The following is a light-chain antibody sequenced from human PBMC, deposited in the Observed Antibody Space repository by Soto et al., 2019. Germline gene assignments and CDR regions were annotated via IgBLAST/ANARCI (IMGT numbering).Light chain of an antibody. Sequence: DIQMTQSPSTLSASVGDRVTITCRASQSISNWLAWYQQKPRKAPKLLIYKASSLESGVPSRFSGSGSGTEFTLTISGLQPDDFATYYCQQYNSHPAWTFGQGTKVEIK. CDR1: QSISNW. CDR3: QQYNSHPAWT. V-gene: IGKV1-5*03. J-gene: IGKJ1*01. CDR2: KAS.